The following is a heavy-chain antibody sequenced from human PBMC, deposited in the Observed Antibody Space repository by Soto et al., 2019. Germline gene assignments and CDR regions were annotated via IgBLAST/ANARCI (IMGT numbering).Heavy chain of an antibody. CDR2: INQDGSEK. Sequence: EVPLVESGGGLVQPGGSLRLSCAASGFTFSSYWMSWVRQAPGKGLEWVANINQDGSEKYYVGSVKGRFTISRDNAKNSLYLQMNSRRAEDTAVYYCASQQLVPKLSLDYWGQGTLVTVSS. J-gene: IGHJ4*02. CDR1: GFTFSSYW. D-gene: IGHD6-13*01. V-gene: IGHV3-7*01. CDR3: ASQQLVPKLSLDY.